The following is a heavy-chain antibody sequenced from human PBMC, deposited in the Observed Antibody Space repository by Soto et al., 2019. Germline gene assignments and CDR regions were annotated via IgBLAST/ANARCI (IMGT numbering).Heavy chain of an antibody. CDR3: ARGDSSKGTTH. J-gene: IGHJ4*02. CDR2: INHSGST. V-gene: IGHV4-34*01. CDR1: GGSFSGYY. D-gene: IGHD6-13*01. Sequence: PSETLSLTCAVYGGSFSGYYWSWIRQPPGKGLEWIGEINHSGSTNYNPSLKSRVTISVDTSKNQFSLKLSSVTAADTAVYYCARGDSSKGTTHWGQGTLVTVS.